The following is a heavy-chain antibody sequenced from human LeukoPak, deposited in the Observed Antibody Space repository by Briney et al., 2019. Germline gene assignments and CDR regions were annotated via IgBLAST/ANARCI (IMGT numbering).Heavy chain of an antibody. CDR1: GFNFSDYF. CDR3: ARGVVVAAKYAFDI. V-gene: IGHV3-11*04. D-gene: IGHD2-15*01. CDR2: MSKTGRGI. Sequence: GXXRLSCAASGFNFSDYFMSWVRQSPGKGLQWLAYMSKTGRGIEYAEPVRGRFTISRDNAKNSLYLQMNSLRAEDTAVYYCARGVVVAAKYAFDIWGQGTMVTVSS. J-gene: IGHJ3*02.